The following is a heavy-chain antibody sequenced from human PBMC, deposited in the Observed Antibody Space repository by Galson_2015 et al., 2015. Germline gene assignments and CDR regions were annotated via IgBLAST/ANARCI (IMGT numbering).Heavy chain of an antibody. D-gene: IGHD6-13*01. J-gene: IGHJ4*02. Sequence: PALVKPTQTLTLTCTFAGFSLSTTGMCVSWIRQPPGKALEWLALIQWDDEKHYSTSLKTRLTLSKDTSRNQVVLTMTNMDPVDTATYYCARSIRAAAAGHSDYWGLGSLVTVSS. CDR3: ARSIRAAAAGHSDY. CDR2: IQWDDEK. CDR1: GFSLSTTGMC. V-gene: IGHV2-70*13.